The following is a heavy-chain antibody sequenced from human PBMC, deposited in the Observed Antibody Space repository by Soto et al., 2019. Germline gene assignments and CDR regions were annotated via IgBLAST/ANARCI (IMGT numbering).Heavy chain of an antibody. J-gene: IGHJ4*02. CDR1: GFTFSSYA. V-gene: IGHV3-23*01. CDR3: AKDGDYYDSSGAPPRWTAHAFDY. D-gene: IGHD3-22*01. Sequence: PGGSLRLSCAASGFTFSSYAMSWVRQAPGKGLEWVSAISGSGGSTYYADSVKGRFTISRDNSKNTLYLQMNSLRAEDTAVYYCAKDGDYYDSSGAPPRWTAHAFDYWGQGTLVTVS. CDR2: ISGSGGST.